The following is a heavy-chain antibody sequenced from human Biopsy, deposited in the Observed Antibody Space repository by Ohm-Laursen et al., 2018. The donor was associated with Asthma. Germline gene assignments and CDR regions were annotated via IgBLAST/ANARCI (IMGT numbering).Heavy chain of an antibody. CDR1: GYTFNSAG. CDR2: ISVYNGNT. Sequence: ASVKVSCKTSGYTFNSAGITWVQQAPGQGLEWMGWISVYNGNTKVAQKLQDRVTMITDTSTSTAYVELRSLRSDDTAVYFCARAVDYSHYYGIDVWSQGTTVTVS. V-gene: IGHV1-18*01. CDR3: ARAVDYSHYYGIDV. J-gene: IGHJ6*02. D-gene: IGHD3-10*01.